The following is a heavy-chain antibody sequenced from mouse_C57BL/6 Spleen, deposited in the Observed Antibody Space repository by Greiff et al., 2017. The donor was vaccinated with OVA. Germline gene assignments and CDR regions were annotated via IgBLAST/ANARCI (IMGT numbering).Heavy chain of an antibody. CDR3: ARERVEDWYFDV. CDR2: ISYDGSN. J-gene: IGHJ1*03. V-gene: IGHV3-6*01. Sequence: VQLKESGPGLVKPSQSLSLTCSVTGYSITSGYYWNWIRQFPGNKLEWMGYISYDGSNNYNPSLKNRISNTRDTSKNQFFLKLNSVTTEDTATYYCARERVEDWYFDVWGTGTTVTVSS. D-gene: IGHD1-1*01. CDR1: GYSITSGYY.